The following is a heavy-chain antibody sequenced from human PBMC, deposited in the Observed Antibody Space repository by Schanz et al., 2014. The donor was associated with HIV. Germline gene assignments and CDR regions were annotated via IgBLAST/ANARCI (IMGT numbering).Heavy chain of an antibody. J-gene: IGHJ4*02. Sequence: EVQLVESGGGLVQPGGSQRLFCAASGLTFSSHPMAWVRQAPGRGLEWVASIGGTGASTYYADFAKGRFTISRDNIKDTLYLRMNSLRVEDTALYYCAKRGNQSPTKGGSIDSWGQGTLVTVSS. CDR3: AKRGNQSPTKGGSIDS. CDR1: GLTFSSHP. CDR2: IGGTGAST. D-gene: IGHD1-26*01. V-gene: IGHV3-23*04.